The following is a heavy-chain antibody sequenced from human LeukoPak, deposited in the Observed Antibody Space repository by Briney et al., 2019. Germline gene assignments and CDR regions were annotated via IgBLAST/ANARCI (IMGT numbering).Heavy chain of an antibody. CDR3: ARREGAMSFDY. D-gene: IGHD1-26*01. J-gene: IGHJ4*02. CDR1: GYSFISYW. CDR2: IYPGDSDT. V-gene: IGHV5-51*01. Sequence: GESLKISCKGSGYSFISYWIGWVRQMPGKGPEWMGIIYPGDSDTRYSPSFQGQVAISADKSITTAYLQWSSLKASGTAMYYCARREGAMSFDYLGQGTLVTVSS.